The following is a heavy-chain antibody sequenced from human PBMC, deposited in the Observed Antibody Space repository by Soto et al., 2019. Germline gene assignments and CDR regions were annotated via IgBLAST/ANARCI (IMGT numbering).Heavy chain of an antibody. V-gene: IGHV3-30*18. D-gene: IGHD2-15*01. CDR2: ISYDGSNK. Sequence: GSLRLSCAASGFTFSSYGMHWVRQAPGKGLEWVAVISYDGSNKYYADSVKGRFTISRDNSKNTLYLQMNSLRAEDTAVYYCAKVPTVVANDAFDIWGQGTMVTVSS. J-gene: IGHJ3*02. CDR3: AKVPTVVANDAFDI. CDR1: GFTFSSYG.